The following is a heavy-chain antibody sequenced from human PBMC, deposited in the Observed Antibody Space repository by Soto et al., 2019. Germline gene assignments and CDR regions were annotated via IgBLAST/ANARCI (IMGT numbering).Heavy chain of an antibody. V-gene: IGHV4-59*01. CDR2: IYYIGST. Sequence: SETLSPTCTVSGASISGYYWGWIRQPAGEGLGWIGYIYYIGSTNYNPSLKSRVTIAVDTSKTQFSLKLSSVTAADTAVYYYSRGGYSSSWYVLGHFDYWGQGTLVTVSS. D-gene: IGHD6-13*01. CDR1: GASISGYY. J-gene: IGHJ4*02. CDR3: SRGGYSSSWYVLGHFDY.